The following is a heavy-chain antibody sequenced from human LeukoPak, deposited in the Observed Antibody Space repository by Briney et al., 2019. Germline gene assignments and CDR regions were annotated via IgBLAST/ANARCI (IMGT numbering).Heavy chain of an antibody. CDR1: GFTFSSYS. CDR2: ISSSSSYI. CDR3: ARVRSGWDFDY. D-gene: IGHD6-19*01. V-gene: IGHV3-21*01. J-gene: IGHJ4*02. Sequence: PGGSLRLSCAASGFTFSSYSMNWVRQAPGKGLEWVSSISSSSSYIYYADSVKGRFTISRDNAKNSLYLQVNSLRAEDTAVYYCARVRSGWDFDYWGQGTLVTVSS.